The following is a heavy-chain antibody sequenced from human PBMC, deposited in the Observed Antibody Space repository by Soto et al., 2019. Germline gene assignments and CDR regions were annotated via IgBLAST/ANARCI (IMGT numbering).Heavy chain of an antibody. V-gene: IGHV1-2*04. Sequence: QVQLVQSGAEVKKPGASVKVSCKASGYTFTGYYMHWVRQAPGQGLEWMGWINPNSGGTNYAQKFKGWVTMTRDTSSRTAGMAXSRLRSDDTAVYYCARDSPLGYCRGGSCYSLAFDYWGQGTLVTVSS. D-gene: IGHD2-15*01. CDR1: GYTFTGYY. CDR3: ARDSPLGYCRGGSCYSLAFDY. J-gene: IGHJ4*02. CDR2: INPNSGGT.